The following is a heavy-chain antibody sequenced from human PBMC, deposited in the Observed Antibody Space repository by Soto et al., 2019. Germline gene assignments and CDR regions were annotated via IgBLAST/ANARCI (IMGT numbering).Heavy chain of an antibody. Sequence: QVQLVESGGGVVQPGRSLRLSCAASGFTFSSYGMHWVRQAPGKGLEWVAVIWYDGSNKYYADSVKGRFTISRDNSKNTLYLQMNSLRAEDTAVYYCARAGRVEMATITFFDYWGQGTLVTVSS. CDR2: IWYDGSNK. CDR1: GFTFSSYG. V-gene: IGHV3-33*01. D-gene: IGHD5-12*01. CDR3: ARAGRVEMATITFFDY. J-gene: IGHJ4*02.